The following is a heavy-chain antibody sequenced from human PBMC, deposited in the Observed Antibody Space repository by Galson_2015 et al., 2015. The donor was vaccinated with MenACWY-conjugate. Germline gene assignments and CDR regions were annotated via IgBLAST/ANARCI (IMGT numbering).Heavy chain of an antibody. J-gene: IGHJ4*02. CDR1: GFTFSSYA. D-gene: IGHD2-2*01. Sequence: SLRLSCAASGFTFSSYAMSWVRHAPGKGLEWVSIISSGGGGTYYADSVKGRITISRDNSKNTLYLQMDSLRAEDTAVYYCARTLYEVLLSAGKYYFDYWGQGTLVTVSS. CDR3: ARTLYEVLLSAGKYYFDY. CDR2: ISSGGGGT. V-gene: IGHV3-23*01.